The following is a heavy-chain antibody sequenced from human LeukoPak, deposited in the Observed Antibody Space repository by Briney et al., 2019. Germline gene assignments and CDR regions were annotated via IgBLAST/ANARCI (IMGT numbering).Heavy chain of an antibody. CDR1: GGSFSGYY. V-gene: IGHV4-34*01. Sequence: SETLSLTCAVYGGSFSGYYWSWIRQPPGKGLEWIGSIYYTGTTYYNPSLKSRVTISVDRSKNQFSLKLSSVTAADTAVYYCARGNIVATNPPRYFDYWGQGTLVTVSS. J-gene: IGHJ4*02. D-gene: IGHD5-12*01. CDR2: IYYTGTT. CDR3: ARGNIVATNPPRYFDY.